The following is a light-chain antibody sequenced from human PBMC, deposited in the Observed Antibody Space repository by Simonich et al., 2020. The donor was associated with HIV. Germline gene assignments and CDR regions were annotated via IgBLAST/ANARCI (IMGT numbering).Light chain of an antibody. V-gene: IGKV4-1*01. CDR3: QQYYTPPWT. Sequence: DIVMTQSPDSLAVSLGERATINCKSSQSVLYSSNNKKYLAWYQQKPGQPPNLLIYWASTRESGVPDRFSGSGSGTDFTLTISSLQAEDVAVYYCQQYYTPPWTFGQGTKVEIK. J-gene: IGKJ1*01. CDR1: QSVLYSSNNKKY. CDR2: WAS.